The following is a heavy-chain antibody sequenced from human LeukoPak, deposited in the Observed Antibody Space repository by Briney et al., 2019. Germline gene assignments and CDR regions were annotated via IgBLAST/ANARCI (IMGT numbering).Heavy chain of an antibody. V-gene: IGHV1-2*02. CDR2: INPNSGGT. CDR3: ARAQYSSGWYCGY. CDR1: GYTFTGYY. Sequence: GASVKVSCKASGYTFTGYYMHWVRQAPGQGLEWMGWINPNSGGTNYAQKFQGRVTMTRDTSISTAYMELSSLRSEDTAVYYCARAQYSSGWYCGYWGQGTLVTVSS. J-gene: IGHJ4*02. D-gene: IGHD6-19*01.